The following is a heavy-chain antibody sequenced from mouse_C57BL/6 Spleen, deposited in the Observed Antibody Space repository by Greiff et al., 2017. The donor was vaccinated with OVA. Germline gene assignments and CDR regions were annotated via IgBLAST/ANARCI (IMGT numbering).Heavy chain of an antibody. CDR2: INPSSGYT. CDR3: ARSPDGYYVGWYFEV. CDR1: GYTFTSYC. V-gene: IGHV1-7*01. Sequence: VQLQQSGAELVKPGASVKLSCTASGYTFTSYCMHWVKQRPGQGLEWIGYINPSSGYTKYNQKFKDKATLTADKSSRTAYMQLSSLTYEDSAVYYCARSPDGYYVGWYFEVWGTGTTVTVST. J-gene: IGHJ1*03. D-gene: IGHD2-3*01.